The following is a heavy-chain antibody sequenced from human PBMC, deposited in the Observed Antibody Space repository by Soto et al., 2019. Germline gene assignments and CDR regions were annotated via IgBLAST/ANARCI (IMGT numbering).Heavy chain of an antibody. CDR3: ARSIVVVTALDY. D-gene: IGHD2-21*02. J-gene: IGHJ4*02. CDR2: INAGNGNT. V-gene: IGHV1-3*05. CDR1: GYTFTSYA. Sequence: QVQLVQSGAEEKKPGASVKVSCKASGYTFTSYAMHWVRQAPGQRLEWRGWINAGNGNTKYSQKFQGRVTITRDTCASTAYMELSSLRSEDTAVYYCARSIVVVTALDYWGQGTLVTVSS.